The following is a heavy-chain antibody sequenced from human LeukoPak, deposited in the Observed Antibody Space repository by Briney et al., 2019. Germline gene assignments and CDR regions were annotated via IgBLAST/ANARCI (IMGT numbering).Heavy chain of an antibody. CDR1: GGSFSGYY. Sequence: SETLSLTCAVYGGSFSGYYWSWIRQPPGKGLEWIGEFNHSGSTNYNPSLKSRVTISVDTSKNQFSLKLSSVTAADTAVYYCARVPLRDCSSTSCYPDAFDIWGQGTMVTVSS. V-gene: IGHV4-34*01. CDR2: FNHSGST. J-gene: IGHJ3*02. D-gene: IGHD2-2*01. CDR3: ARVPLRDCSSTSCYPDAFDI.